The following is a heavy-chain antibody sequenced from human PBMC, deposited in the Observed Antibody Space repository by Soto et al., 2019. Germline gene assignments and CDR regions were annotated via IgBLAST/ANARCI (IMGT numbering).Heavy chain of an antibody. CDR2: IYYSGST. Sequence: PSETLSLTCTVSGGSISSGGYYWSWIRQHPGKGLEWIGYIYYSGSTYYNPSLKSRVTISVDTSKNQFSLKLSSVTAADTAVYYCARAMTERWLHQNPYLFDHWGQGTLVTVSS. CDR1: GGSISSGGYY. J-gene: IGHJ4*02. V-gene: IGHV4-31*03. D-gene: IGHD5-12*01. CDR3: ARAMTERWLHQNPYLFDH.